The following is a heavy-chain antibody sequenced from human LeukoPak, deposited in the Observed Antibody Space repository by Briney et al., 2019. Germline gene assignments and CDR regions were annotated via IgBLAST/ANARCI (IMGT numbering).Heavy chain of an antibody. CDR3: AKVIVGATGYFDY. J-gene: IGHJ4*02. D-gene: IGHD1-26*01. Sequence: GGSLGLSCAASGFTFSSYAMSWVRQAPGKGLEWVSAISGSGGSTYYADSVKGRFTISRDNSKNTLYLQMNSLRAEDTAVYYCAKVIVGATGYFDYWGQGTLVTVSS. CDR2: ISGSGGST. V-gene: IGHV3-23*01. CDR1: GFTFSSYA.